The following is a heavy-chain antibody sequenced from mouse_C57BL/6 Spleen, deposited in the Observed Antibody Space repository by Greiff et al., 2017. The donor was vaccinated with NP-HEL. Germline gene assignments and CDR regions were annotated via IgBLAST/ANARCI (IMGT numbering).Heavy chain of an antibody. D-gene: IGHD2-5*01. V-gene: IGHV5-4*01. CDR2: ISDGGSYT. CDR3: ASPPYYSKKNWFAY. Sequence: EVQGVESGGGLVKPGGSLKLSCAASGFTFSSYAMSWVRQTPEKRLEWVATISDGGSYTYYPDNVKGRFTISRDNAKNNLYLQMSHLKSEDTAMYYCASPPYYSKKNWFAYWGQGTLVTVSA. CDR1: GFTFSSYA. J-gene: IGHJ3*01.